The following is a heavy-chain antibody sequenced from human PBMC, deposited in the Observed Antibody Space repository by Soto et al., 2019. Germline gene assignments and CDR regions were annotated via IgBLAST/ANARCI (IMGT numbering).Heavy chain of an antibody. CDR1: GYTFTSYG. CDR3: ARGGYFDSSNYLDY. D-gene: IGHD3-22*01. V-gene: IGHV1-3*01. CDR2: INSGNGNT. J-gene: IGHJ4*02. Sequence: GASVKVSCKASGYTFTSYGINWVRQAPGRGLEWMGWINSGNGNTKYSQQFQGRVIIDRDTSASTAYMELSSLRPEDTAVYYCARGGYFDSSNYLDYWGLGTLVTVSS.